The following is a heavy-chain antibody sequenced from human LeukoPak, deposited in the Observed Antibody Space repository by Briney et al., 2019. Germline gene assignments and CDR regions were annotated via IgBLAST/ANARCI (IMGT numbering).Heavy chain of an antibody. CDR2: ISAYNGHT. CDR3: ARISSSNWYNERGAFDV. J-gene: IGHJ3*01. V-gene: IGHV1-18*01. D-gene: IGHD6-13*01. CDR1: VYTFNSYG. Sequence: GASVKVSCKASVYTFNSYGISGVRQAPGQGLEWMGWISAYNGHTNYAQKFQGRVTMTTDTSTSTAYMDLRSLRSDDTAVYYCARISSSNWYNERGAFDVWGQGTMVTVSS.